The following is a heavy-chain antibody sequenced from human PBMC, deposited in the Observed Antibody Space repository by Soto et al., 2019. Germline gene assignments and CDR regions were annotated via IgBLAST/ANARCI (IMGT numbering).Heavy chain of an antibody. CDR3: AGGKDYGGNSVLCY. CDR1: GGTFSSYA. V-gene: IGHV1-69*12. D-gene: IGHD4-17*01. J-gene: IGHJ4*02. Sequence: QVQLVQSGAEVKKPGSSVKVSCKASGGTFSSYAISWVRQAPGQGLEWMGGIIPIFGTANYAQKFQGRVTITADESTSTAYMELNSLRSEDTAVYYCAGGKDYGGNSVLCYWGQGTLVTVSS. CDR2: IIPIFGTA.